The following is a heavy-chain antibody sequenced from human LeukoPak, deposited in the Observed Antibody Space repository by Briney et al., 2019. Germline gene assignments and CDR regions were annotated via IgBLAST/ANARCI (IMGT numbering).Heavy chain of an antibody. J-gene: IGHJ4*02. CDR2: ISRSGSTI. V-gene: IGHV3-48*04. CDR3: ARDTGGSEAG. D-gene: IGHD1-26*01. CDR1: GFTFSSYS. Sequence: GSLRLSCAAPGFTFSSYSMNWVRQAPGKGLDWVTYISRSGSTIYYAVSVKGRFTISRDNAKSSLYLQMNSLRAEDTAVYYCARDTGGSEAGWGQGTLVTVSS.